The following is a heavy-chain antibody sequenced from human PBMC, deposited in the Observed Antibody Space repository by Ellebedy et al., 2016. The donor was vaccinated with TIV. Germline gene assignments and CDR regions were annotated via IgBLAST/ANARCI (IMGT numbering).Heavy chain of an antibody. V-gene: IGHV4-59*12. CDR2: VFYSGST. CDR3: ARTIAVAGTFCFDS. D-gene: IGHD6-19*01. J-gene: IGHJ4*02. Sequence: SETLSLTCTVSGGSINSYYWSWIRQPPGKGLEWIGYVFYSGSTHYNPSLKSRVTISADMSRNQFSLKLSSVTAADTAVYYCARTIAVAGTFCFDSWGQGTLVPVSS. CDR1: GGSINSYY.